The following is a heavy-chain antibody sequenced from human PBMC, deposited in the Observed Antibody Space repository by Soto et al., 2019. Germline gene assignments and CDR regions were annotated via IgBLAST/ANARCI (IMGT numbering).Heavy chain of an antibody. V-gene: IGHV1-3*01. D-gene: IGHD3-16*02. CDR3: TRSAISPYGGLIGPFDY. J-gene: IGHJ4*02. CDR2: IKPANGNT. CDR1: GYTFTAYA. Sequence: QVQLAQSGAEGRKPGASVRVSCEATGYTFTAYAMHWVRQAPGQSLEWMGWIKPANGNTKYSQKFQGRLIITSDTSANTMYMELSSLTSEDTAMDYCTRSAISPYGGLIGPFDYWGQGNLVTVSS.